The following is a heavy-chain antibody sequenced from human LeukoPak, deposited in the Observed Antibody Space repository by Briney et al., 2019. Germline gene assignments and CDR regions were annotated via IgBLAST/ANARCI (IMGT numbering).Heavy chain of an antibody. CDR3: ARAKYGSYYPVGYL. Sequence: SETLSLTCNVSGGSISSGSYCWSWIRQPAGKGLEWIGHIHISGNTNYNPSLKSRVTISVDTSKNQFSLKLSSVTAADTAVYYCARAKYGSYYPVGYLWGQGTLVTVSS. CDR1: GGSISSGSYC. CDR2: IHISGNT. D-gene: IGHD1-26*01. J-gene: IGHJ4*02. V-gene: IGHV4-61*09.